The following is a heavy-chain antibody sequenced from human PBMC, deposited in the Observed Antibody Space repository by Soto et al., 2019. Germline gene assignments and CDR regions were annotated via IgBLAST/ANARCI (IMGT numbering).Heavy chain of an antibody. CDR1: GFSLSNARMG. J-gene: IGHJ6*02. Sequence: QVTLKESGPVLVKPTEPLTLTCTVSGFSLSNARMGVSWIRQPPGKALEWLAHIFSNDEKSYSTSLKSRLTISKDTSKSQVVLTMTNMDPVDTATYYCARISPFAAAVPPHDYYYYGMDVWGQGTTVTVSS. CDR2: IFSNDEK. V-gene: IGHV2-26*01. CDR3: ARISPFAAAVPPHDYYYYGMDV. D-gene: IGHD6-13*01.